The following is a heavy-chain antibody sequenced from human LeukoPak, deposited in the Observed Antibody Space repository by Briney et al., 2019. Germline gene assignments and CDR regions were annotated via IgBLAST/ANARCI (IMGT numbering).Heavy chain of an antibody. V-gene: IGHV3-48*03. J-gene: IGHJ3*02. D-gene: IGHD3-10*01. CDR2: ISRSGSTR. CDR3: ARVATMVRVPLDALDI. CDR1: GFTFSACE. Sequence: GGSLRLSCAISGFTFSACELTWVRQAPGKGLEWVSYISRSGSTRYYADSVKGRFTISRDNAKNSLYLQMNSLRVEDTAVYYCARVATMVRVPLDALDIWGQGTMVSVSS.